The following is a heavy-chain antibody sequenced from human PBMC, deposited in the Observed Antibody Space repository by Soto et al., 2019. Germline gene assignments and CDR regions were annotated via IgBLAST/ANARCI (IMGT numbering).Heavy chain of an antibody. D-gene: IGHD3-3*01. Sequence: GGSLRLSCTASGFTFGDYAMSWVRQAPGKGLEWVGFIRSKAYGGTTEYAASVKGRFTISRDDSKSIAYLQMISLKTEDTAVYYFTRRSGYYISGMDVWGQGTTVTVSS. CDR2: IRSKAYGGTT. CDR3: TRRSGYYISGMDV. CDR1: GFTFGDYA. V-gene: IGHV3-49*04. J-gene: IGHJ6*02.